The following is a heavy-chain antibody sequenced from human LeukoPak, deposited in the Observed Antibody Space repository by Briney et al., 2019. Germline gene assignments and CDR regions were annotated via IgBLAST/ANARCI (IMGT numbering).Heavy chain of an antibody. V-gene: IGHV4-31*03. CDR2: IYHSGST. D-gene: IGHD4-23*01. CDR3: ARVVTELQIDC. Sequence: PSETLSLTCTVSGGSISSGGYYWSWIRQHPGKGLEWIGYIYHSGSTYYNPSLKSRVTISVDTSKNQFSLKLSSVTAADTAVYYCARVVTELQIDCWGQGTLVTVSS. CDR1: GGSISSGGYY. J-gene: IGHJ4*02.